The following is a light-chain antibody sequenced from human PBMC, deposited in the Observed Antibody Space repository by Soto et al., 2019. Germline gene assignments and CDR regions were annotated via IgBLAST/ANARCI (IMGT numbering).Light chain of an antibody. J-gene: IGKJ1*01. CDR3: EQYYSTPPT. CDR2: AAS. Sequence: DIQMTQSPSSLSESVGDRVTFTCRADQTINHYLNWYQQRPGKAPKLLIFAASSLQSGVPSRFSGSGYGTDFTLTITTLQPEDFATYYCEQYYSTPPTFGQGTRVDIK. CDR1: QTINHY. V-gene: IGKV1-39*01.